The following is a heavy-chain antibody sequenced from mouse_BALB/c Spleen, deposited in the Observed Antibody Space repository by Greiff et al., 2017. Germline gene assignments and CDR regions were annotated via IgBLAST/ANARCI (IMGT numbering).Heavy chain of an antibody. CDR3: TRVTTDVDYAMDY. D-gene: IGHD1-1*01. CDR1: GYTFTSYW. CDR2: IYPGNSDT. Sequence: EVQLQQSGTVLARPGASVKMSCKASGYTFTSYWMHWVKQRPGQGLEWIGAIYPGNSDTSYNQKFKGKAKLTAVTSTSTAYMELSSLTNEDSAVYYCTRVTTDVDYAMDYWGQGTSVTVSS. V-gene: IGHV1-5*01. J-gene: IGHJ4*01.